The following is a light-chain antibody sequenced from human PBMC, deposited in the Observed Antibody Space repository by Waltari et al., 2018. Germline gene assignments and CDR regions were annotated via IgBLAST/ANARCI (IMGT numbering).Light chain of an antibody. CDR2: GEN. J-gene: IGLJ3*02. CDR3: QSRDSSANGV. V-gene: IGLV3-19*01. Sequence: SSELTQDPAVSVAFGQTVSITCQGDSLGTYFATWYQQKPGQAPVLVFYGENNRPSGIPDRFSASRSGNTASLIITGAQAEDEADYYCQSRDSSANGVFGGGTKLTVL. CDR1: SLGTYF.